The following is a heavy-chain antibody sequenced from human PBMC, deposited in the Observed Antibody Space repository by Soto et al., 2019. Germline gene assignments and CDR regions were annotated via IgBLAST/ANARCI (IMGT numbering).Heavy chain of an antibody. CDR1: GFTLSGSD. CDR3: TRHQEGRSMVFYGMDV. Sequence: GGSLRLSCAASGFTLSGSDIHWVRQASGKGLEWVGRIRSKSNNFATSYAESVRGRFSISRDDSDNTASLQMSSLKTEDTAIYYCTRHQEGRSMVFYGMDVWGQGTTVSVSS. J-gene: IGHJ6*02. D-gene: IGHD3-10*01. V-gene: IGHV3-73*01. CDR2: IRSKSNNFAT.